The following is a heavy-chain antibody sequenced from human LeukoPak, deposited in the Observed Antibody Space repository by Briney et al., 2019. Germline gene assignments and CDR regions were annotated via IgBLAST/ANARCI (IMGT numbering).Heavy chain of an antibody. V-gene: IGHV1-18*01. J-gene: IGHJ4*02. D-gene: IGHD3-22*01. CDR1: GYTFTSYG. CDR3: ARDYYDSSGYYSFDY. CDR2: ISPYNGNT. Sequence: GASVKVSCKASGYTFTSYGISWVRQAPGQGLEWMGWISPYNGNTNYAQKLQGRATMTTDTSTSTAYMELWSLRSDDTAVYYCARDYYDSSGYYSFDYWGQGTLVTVSS.